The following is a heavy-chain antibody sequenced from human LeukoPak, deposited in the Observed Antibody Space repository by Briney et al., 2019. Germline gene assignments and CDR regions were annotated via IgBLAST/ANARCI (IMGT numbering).Heavy chain of an antibody. Sequence: STSSYNWGWFRQPPGKGLEWVGNIKQDGSDKNYMDSVKGRFTISRDNTKNSVYLQMSSLRAEDTAVYYCAKDLGSSGWYIDYWGQGTLVTVSS. J-gene: IGHJ4*02. D-gene: IGHD6-19*01. CDR2: IKQDGSDK. CDR1: STSSYN. CDR3: AKDLGSSGWYIDY. V-gene: IGHV3-7*01.